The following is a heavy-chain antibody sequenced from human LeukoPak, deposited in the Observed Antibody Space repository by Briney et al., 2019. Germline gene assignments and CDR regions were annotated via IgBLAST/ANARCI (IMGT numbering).Heavy chain of an antibody. CDR3: ARDSYYSSSSLGFDY. CDR1: GYTFTSYY. D-gene: IGHD6-6*01. J-gene: IGHJ4*02. V-gene: IGHV1-46*01. CDR2: INPSGGST. Sequence: ASVKVSCKASGYTFTSYYMHWVRQAPGQGLEWMGIINPSGGSTSYAQKFQGRVTMTRDMSTSTVYMELSRLRSEDTAVYYCARDSYYSSSSLGFDYWGQGTLVTVSS.